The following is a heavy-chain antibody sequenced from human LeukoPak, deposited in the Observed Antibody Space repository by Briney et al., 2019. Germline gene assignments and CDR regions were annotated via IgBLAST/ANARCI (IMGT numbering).Heavy chain of an antibody. Sequence: GGSLRLSCVASGFTFSSYEMNWVRQAPGKGLEWVSYISSSGSTIYYADSVKGRFTISRDNAKNSLYLQMNSLRAEDTAVYYCARGVRYSLGLFDYWGQGTLVTVSS. CDR1: GFTFSSYE. CDR2: ISSSGSTI. V-gene: IGHV3-48*03. D-gene: IGHD3-9*01. CDR3: ARGVRYSLGLFDY. J-gene: IGHJ4*02.